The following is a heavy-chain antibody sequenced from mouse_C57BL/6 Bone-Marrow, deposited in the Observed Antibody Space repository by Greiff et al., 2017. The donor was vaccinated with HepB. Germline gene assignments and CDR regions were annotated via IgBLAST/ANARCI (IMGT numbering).Heavy chain of an antibody. CDR3: AREPYYDYGGFAY. V-gene: IGHV1-75*01. Sequence: QVHVKQSGPELVKPGASVKISCKASGYTFPDYYINWVKQRPGQGLEWIGWIFPGSGSTYYNEKFKGKATLTVDKSSSTAYMLLRSLTSEDSAVYFCAREPYYDYGGFAYWGQGTLVTVSA. CDR2: IFPGSGST. D-gene: IGHD2-4*01. CDR1: GYTFPDYY. J-gene: IGHJ3*01.